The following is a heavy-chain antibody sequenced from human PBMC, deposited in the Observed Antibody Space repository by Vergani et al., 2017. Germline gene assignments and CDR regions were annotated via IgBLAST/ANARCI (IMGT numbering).Heavy chain of an antibody. CDR2: VSWNSETI. CDR3: TRDRLDDSYAYFDY. J-gene: IGHJ4*02. CDR1: GFRFDEYA. V-gene: IGHV3-9*01. D-gene: IGHD3-16*01. Sequence: EEKLVESGGGLVQPGRSLRLSCEASGFRFDEYAMHWVRRVPGKGLEWVSGVSWNSETIRYADSVKGRFTISRDNAKSSLYLQMSSLKAEDTAVYYCTRDRLDDSYAYFDYWGQGTLVTVSP.